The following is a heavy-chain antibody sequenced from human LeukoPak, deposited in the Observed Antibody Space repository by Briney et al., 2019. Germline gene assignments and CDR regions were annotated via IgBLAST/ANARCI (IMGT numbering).Heavy chain of an antibody. CDR1: GGTFISYA. J-gene: IGHJ4*02. V-gene: IGHV1-69*01. CDR2: IIPIFGRA. CDR3: ARGRGHDSSGYDY. Sequence: SVKVSCKASGGTFISYAISWVRQAPGQGLEWMGGIIPIFGRANYAQKVQGRGTITADESTSTAYMELSSLRSEDTAVYYCARGRGHDSSGYDYWGQGTLVTVSS. D-gene: IGHD3-22*01.